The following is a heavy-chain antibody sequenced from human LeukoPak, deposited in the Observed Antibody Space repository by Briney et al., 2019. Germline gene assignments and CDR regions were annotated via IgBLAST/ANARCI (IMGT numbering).Heavy chain of an antibody. D-gene: IGHD3-9*01. V-gene: IGHV4-39*07. Sequence: SETLSLTCTVSGGSISSSSYYWGWIRQPPGKGLERIGSIYYSGSTYYNPSLKSRVTISVDQSKNQFSLKLSSVTAADTAVYYYEGDHAILNAYYPGYWGQGSLVTVSS. CDR3: EGDHAILNAYYPGY. J-gene: IGHJ4*02. CDR1: GGSISSSSYY. CDR2: IYYSGST.